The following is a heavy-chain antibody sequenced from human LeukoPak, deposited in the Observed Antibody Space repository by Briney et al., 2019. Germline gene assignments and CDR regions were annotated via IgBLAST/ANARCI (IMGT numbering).Heavy chain of an antibody. V-gene: IGHV3-33*01. CDR1: GFTFGSYG. Sequence: GSLRLSCAASGFTFGSYGMHWVRQAPGKGLEWVAVIWYDGSNKYYADSVKGRFTISRDNSKNTLYLQMNSLRAEDTAVYYCARDQTPGLGLQTGYFDYWGQGTLVTVSS. J-gene: IGHJ4*02. D-gene: IGHD7-27*01. CDR2: IWYDGSNK. CDR3: ARDQTPGLGLQTGYFDY.